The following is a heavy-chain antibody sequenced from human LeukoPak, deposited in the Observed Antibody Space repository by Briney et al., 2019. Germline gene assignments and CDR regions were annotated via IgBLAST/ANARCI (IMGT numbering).Heavy chain of an antibody. J-gene: IGHJ4*02. V-gene: IGHV4-59*08. Sequence: SETQSLTCSLSVRSISRYYWSWMRQPPGRGLEWIGYIYYSGSTNYNPSIKSRVTISVDTSKNQFSLKLSSVTAADTAVYYCAGSPNPYYLDYWGQGTLVSVSS. CDR3: AGSPNPYYLDY. CDR1: VRSISRYY. CDR2: IYYSGST.